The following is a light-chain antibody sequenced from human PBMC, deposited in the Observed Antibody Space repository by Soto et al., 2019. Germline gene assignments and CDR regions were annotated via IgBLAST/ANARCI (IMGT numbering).Light chain of an antibody. CDR1: SSDVGAYKY. J-gene: IGLJ1*01. CDR2: EVS. Sequence: QSDLTQPASVSGSPGQSITISCTGTSSDVGAYKYVSWYQQHPGQAPKLLIYEVSNRPSGVSDRFSGSKSGNTASLTISGLQAEDEADYYCSSHTSSSTVYVFGTGTKVTVL. V-gene: IGLV2-14*03. CDR3: SSHTSSSTVYV.